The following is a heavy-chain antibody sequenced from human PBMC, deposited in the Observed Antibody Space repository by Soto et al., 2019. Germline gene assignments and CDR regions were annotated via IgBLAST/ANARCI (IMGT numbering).Heavy chain of an antibody. V-gene: IGHV5-10-1*01. Sequence: WGSLKTPVKLSGDSLTGYWIGWVRQMPGEGLEWVGRIDPSDSDTNYSPPFQGHVTISADKSISTAYLQWSSLKASDTAMYYCARLEIVVVPAAILYYYYYGMDVWGQGTTVTVSS. CDR3: ARLEIVVVPAAILYYYYYGMDV. D-gene: IGHD2-2*02. CDR1: GDSLTGYW. CDR2: IDPSDSDT. J-gene: IGHJ6*02.